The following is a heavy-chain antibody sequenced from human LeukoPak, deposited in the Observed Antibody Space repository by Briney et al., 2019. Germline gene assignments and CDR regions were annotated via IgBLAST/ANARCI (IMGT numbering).Heavy chain of an antibody. D-gene: IGHD6-19*01. V-gene: IGHV3-21*01. J-gene: IGHJ4*02. CDR3: AKPGIAVAGLRYYFDY. CDR2: ISSSSSYI. CDR1: GFTFSSYS. Sequence: GGSLRLSCAASGFTFSSYSMNWVRQAPGKGLEWVSSISSSSSYIYYADSVKGRFTISRDNAKNSLYLQMNSLRAEDTAVYYCAKPGIAVAGLRYYFDYWGQGTLVTVSS.